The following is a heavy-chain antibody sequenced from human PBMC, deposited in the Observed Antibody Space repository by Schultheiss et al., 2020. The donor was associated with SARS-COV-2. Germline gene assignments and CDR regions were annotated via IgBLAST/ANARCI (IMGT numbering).Heavy chain of an antibody. J-gene: IGHJ6*02. Sequence: SETLSLTCTVSGGSISSGDYYWSWIRQPPGKGLEWIGYIYYSGSTNYNPSLKSRVTISVDTSKNQFSLKLSSVTAADTAVYYCARGRVFGVYYGMDVWGQGTTVTVSS. CDR1: GGSISSGDYY. CDR3: ARGRVFGVYYGMDV. D-gene: IGHD3-3*01. V-gene: IGHV4-61*08. CDR2: IYYSGST.